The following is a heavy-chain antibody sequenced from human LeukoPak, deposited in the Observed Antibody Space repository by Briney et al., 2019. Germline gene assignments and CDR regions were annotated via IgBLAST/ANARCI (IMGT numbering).Heavy chain of an antibody. Sequence: GGSLRLSCAASGFTFSSYWIHWVRQGPGKGLVWVSRINSDGSSTSYADSVKGRFTISRDNSKNTLYLQMNSLRAEDTPVYYCAKRGDFWSGYYGGANFDYWGQGTLVTVSS. V-gene: IGHV3-74*01. CDR3: AKRGDFWSGYYGGANFDY. CDR2: INSDGSST. J-gene: IGHJ4*02. D-gene: IGHD3-3*01. CDR1: GFTFSSYW.